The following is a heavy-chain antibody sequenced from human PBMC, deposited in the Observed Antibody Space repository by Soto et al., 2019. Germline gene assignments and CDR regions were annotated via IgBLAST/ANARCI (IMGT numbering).Heavy chain of an antibody. CDR3: ARHSNYDILTGYPDY. Sequence: GESLKISCKGSGYSFTSYWISWVRQMPGKGLEWMGRIDPSDSYTNYSPSFQGHVTISADKSISTAYLQWSSLKASDTAMYYCARHSNYDILTGYPDYWGQGALVTVSS. CDR1: GYSFTSYW. CDR2: IDPSDSYT. V-gene: IGHV5-10-1*01. D-gene: IGHD3-9*01. J-gene: IGHJ4*02.